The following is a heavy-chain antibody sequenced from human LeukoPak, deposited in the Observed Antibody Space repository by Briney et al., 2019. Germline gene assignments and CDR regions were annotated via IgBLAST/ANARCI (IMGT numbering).Heavy chain of an antibody. Sequence: GGSLRLSCAASGLTFSSYVMSWVRQAPGKGLEWVSAISGTGGSTYYADSVKGRFTISRDNSKNTLYLQMNTLRAEDTAVYYCAKDLTPRDSRSWYTDAFDIWGQGTMVTVSS. D-gene: IGHD6-13*01. CDR3: AKDLTPRDSRSWYTDAFDI. CDR2: ISGTGGST. J-gene: IGHJ3*02. CDR1: GLTFSSYV. V-gene: IGHV3-23*01.